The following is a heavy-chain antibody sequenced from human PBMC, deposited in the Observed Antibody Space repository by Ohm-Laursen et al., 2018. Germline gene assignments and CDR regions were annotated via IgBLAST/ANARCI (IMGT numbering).Heavy chain of an antibody. CDR1: GFTFSSSA. Sequence: SLRLSCTASGFTFSSSAMSWVRQAPGKGLEWVAVISYDGSNKYYADSVKGRFTISRDNSKNTLYLQMNSLRAEDTAVYYCAKTWLFRGYDYYFDYWGQGTLVTVSS. J-gene: IGHJ4*02. V-gene: IGHV3-30*18. CDR2: ISYDGSNK. D-gene: IGHD5-12*01. CDR3: AKTWLFRGYDYYFDY.